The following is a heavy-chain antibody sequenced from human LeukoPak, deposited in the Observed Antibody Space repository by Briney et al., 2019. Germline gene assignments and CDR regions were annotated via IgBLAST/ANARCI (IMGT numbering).Heavy chain of an antibody. V-gene: IGHV3-53*01. CDR1: GFTVSSNY. J-gene: IGHJ4*02. D-gene: IGHD2-2*01. Sequence: GGSLRLPCAASGFTVSSNYMGWVRQAPAKGLGWVSVIYIGGTTYYADSVKGRFTISRDISKNTVFLQMNSLRAEDTAVYYCARNFGTSYNSWGQGILVTVSS. CDR2: IYIGGTT. CDR3: ARNFGTSYNS.